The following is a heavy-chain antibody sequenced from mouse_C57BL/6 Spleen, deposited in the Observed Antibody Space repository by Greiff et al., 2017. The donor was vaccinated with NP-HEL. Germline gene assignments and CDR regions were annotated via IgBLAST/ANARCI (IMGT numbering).Heavy chain of an antibody. Sequence: QVQLQQPGAELVRPGSSVKLSCKASGYTFTSYWMDWVKQRPGQGLEWIGNIYPSDSETHYNQKFKDKATLTVDKSTSTAYLPLSSLTSEDSDVYYCARSYYYGGSFYAMAYWGKGTSVTVAS. D-gene: IGHD1-1*01. J-gene: IGHJ4*01. CDR1: GYTFTSYW. CDR2: IYPSDSET. V-gene: IGHV1-61*01. CDR3: ARSYYYGGSFYAMAY.